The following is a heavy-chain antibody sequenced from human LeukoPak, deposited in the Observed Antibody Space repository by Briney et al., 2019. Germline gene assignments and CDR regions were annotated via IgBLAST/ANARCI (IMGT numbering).Heavy chain of an antibody. V-gene: IGHV3-48*03. CDR1: GFIFSSYE. D-gene: IGHD3-9*01. J-gene: IGHJ6*04. CDR3: AREYNILTGQGTTSYGMDV. Sequence: GGSLRLACAPSGFIFSSYEMHWVRQAPEEWLEWDSYISSSGTTIYYTGSVKGRFTISRDNAKNSLYLQMDSLRAEDTAVFYRAREYNILTGQGTTSYGMDVWGKGTTVTVSS. CDR2: ISSSGTTI.